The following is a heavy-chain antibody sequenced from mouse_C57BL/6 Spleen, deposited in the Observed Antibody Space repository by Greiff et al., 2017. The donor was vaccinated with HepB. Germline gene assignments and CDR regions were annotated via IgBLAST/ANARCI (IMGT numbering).Heavy chain of an antibody. D-gene: IGHD4-1*01. CDR2: IYPGDGDT. CDR3: ARGGNWADFDY. V-gene: IGHV1-80*01. Sequence: LVESGAELVKPGASVKISCKASGYAFSSYWMNWVKQRPGKGLEWIGQIYPGDGDTNYNGKFKGKATLTADKSSSTAYMQLSSLTSEDSAVYFCARGGNWADFDYWGQGTTLTVSS. CDR1: GYAFSSYW. J-gene: IGHJ2*01.